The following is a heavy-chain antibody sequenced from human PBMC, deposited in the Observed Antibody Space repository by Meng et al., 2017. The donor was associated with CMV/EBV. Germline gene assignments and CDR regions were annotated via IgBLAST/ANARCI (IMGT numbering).Heavy chain of an antibody. D-gene: IGHD3-10*01. V-gene: IGHV1-18*01. J-gene: IGHJ5*02. CDR3: ARDTGFLYYYGSGPDPENWFDP. CDR1: GYTFTSYG. Sequence: VKVSCKASGYTFTSYGISWVRQAPGQGLEWMGWISAYNGNTNYAQKLQGRVTMTTDTSTSTAYMELRSLRSDDTAVYYCARDTGFLYYYGSGPDPENWFDPWGQGTLVTVSS. CDR2: ISAYNGNT.